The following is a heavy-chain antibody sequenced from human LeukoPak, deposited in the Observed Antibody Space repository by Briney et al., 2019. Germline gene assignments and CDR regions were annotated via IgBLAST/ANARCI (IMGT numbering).Heavy chain of an antibody. V-gene: IGHV4-34*01. D-gene: IGHD2-15*01. CDR1: VDSLNSYY. Sequence: PSEALSLTSAVYVDSLNSYYWSSICHPPRGGLWWIGEIYESGSTEYTASLKSRVTISMVPSKQQFYLRLTSVTAADTAVYYCARGAWATRLGSWGLGTRVIVSS. CDR2: IYESGST. CDR3: ARGAWATRLGS. J-gene: IGHJ4*02.